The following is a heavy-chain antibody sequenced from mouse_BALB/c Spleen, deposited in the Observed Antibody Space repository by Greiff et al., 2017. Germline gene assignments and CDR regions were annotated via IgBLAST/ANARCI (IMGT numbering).Heavy chain of an antibody. V-gene: IGHV5-9-4*01. Sequence: EVQLVESGGGLVKPGGSLKLSCAASGFTFSSYAMSWVRQSPEKRLEWVAEISSGGSYTYYPDTVTGRFTISRDNAKNTLYLEMSSLRSEDTAMYYCARGLRLPLFAYWGQGTLVTVSA. J-gene: IGHJ3*01. D-gene: IGHD1-2*01. CDR2: ISSGGSYT. CDR1: GFTFSSYA. CDR3: ARGLRLPLFAY.